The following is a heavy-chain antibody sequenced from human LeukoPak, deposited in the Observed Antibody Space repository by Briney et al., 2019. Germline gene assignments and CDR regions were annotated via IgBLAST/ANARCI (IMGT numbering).Heavy chain of an antibody. D-gene: IGHD5-18*01. V-gene: IGHV4-59*08. CDR1: GGSISSYY. Sequence: SETLSLTCTVSGGSISSYYWSWIRQPPGKGLEWIGYIYYSGSTNYNPSLKSRVTISVDTSKNQFSLKLSSVTAADTAVYYCARLMSGYSHGYAFDIWGQGTMVTVSS. CDR3: ARLMSGYSHGYAFDI. J-gene: IGHJ3*02. CDR2: IYYSGST.